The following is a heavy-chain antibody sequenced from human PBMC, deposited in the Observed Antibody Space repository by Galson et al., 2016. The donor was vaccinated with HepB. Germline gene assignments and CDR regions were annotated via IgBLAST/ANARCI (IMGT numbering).Heavy chain of an antibody. D-gene: IGHD1-7*01. CDR2: ISFDGNDK. CDR3: ATPRIGTATGPFDY. V-gene: IGHV3-30*03. J-gene: IGHJ4*02. CDR1: GITFRIYG. Sequence: SLRLSCAASGITFRIYGMHWVRQAPGRGLEWVAFISFDGNDKYYIDSVKGRFTISRDNSQNTLYLQMNALRAEDTAVYYCATPRIGTATGPFDYWGQGTLVTVSS.